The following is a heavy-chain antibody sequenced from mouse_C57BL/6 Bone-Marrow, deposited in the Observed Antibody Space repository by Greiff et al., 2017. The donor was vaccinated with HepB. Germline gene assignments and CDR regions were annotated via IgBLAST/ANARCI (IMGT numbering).Heavy chain of an antibody. D-gene: IGHD2-4*01. CDR3: ARRSYDYYFDY. J-gene: IGHJ2*01. CDR2: IYPRSGNT. CDR1: GYTFTSYG. V-gene: IGHV1-81*01. Sequence: VQLQQSGAELARPGASVKLSCKASGYTFTSYGISWVKQRTGQGLGWIGEIYPRSGNTYYNEKFKGKATLTADKSSSTAYMELRSRTSEDSAVYFCARRSYDYYFDYWGQGTTLTVSS.